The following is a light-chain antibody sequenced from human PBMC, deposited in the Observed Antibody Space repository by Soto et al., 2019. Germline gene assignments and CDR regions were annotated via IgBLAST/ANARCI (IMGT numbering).Light chain of an antibody. J-gene: IGLJ1*01. Sequence: QSALTQPPSASGTPGQRVTLSCSGSSSNIGISTVDWYQHLPGTAPKLLIYSNNQRSSGVPDRISGSKSGTSASLAISGLQSEDEADYYCAAWDDSLSAHYVFGTWTKVTVL. V-gene: IGLV1-44*01. CDR1: SSNIGIST. CDR3: AAWDDSLSAHYV. CDR2: SNN.